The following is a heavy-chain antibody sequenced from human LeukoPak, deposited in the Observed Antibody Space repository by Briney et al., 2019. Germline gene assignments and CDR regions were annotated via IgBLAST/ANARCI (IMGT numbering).Heavy chain of an antibody. CDR1: GFTFSSYG. J-gene: IGHJ4*02. CDR2: ISYDGSDT. Sequence: GGSLRLSCAASGFTFSSYGIHWVRQAPGKALEWVAFISYDGSDTYYRDSVKGRFTISRANPKNTVYLQMNSLRPEDTAVYYCARDGVQLWFGGQGTLVTVSS. D-gene: IGHD5-18*01. V-gene: IGHV3-30*03. CDR3: ARDGVQLWF.